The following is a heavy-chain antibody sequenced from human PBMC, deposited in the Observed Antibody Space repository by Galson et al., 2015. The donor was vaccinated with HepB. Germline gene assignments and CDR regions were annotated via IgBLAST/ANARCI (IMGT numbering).Heavy chain of an antibody. V-gene: IGHV3-30*18. J-gene: IGHJ3*02. Sequence: SLRLSCAASGFTFSSYGMHWVRQAPGKGLEWVAVISYDGSNKYYADSVKGRFTISRDNSKNTLYLQMNSLRAEDTAVYYCAKSSGLHLGEGDAFDIWGQGTMVTVSS. D-gene: IGHD3-16*01. CDR2: ISYDGSNK. CDR1: GFTFSSYG. CDR3: AKSSGLHLGEGDAFDI.